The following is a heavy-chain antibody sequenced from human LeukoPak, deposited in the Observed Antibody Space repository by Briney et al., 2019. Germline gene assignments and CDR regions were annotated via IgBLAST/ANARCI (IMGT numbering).Heavy chain of an antibody. CDR2: IYYSGST. CDR1: GGSISSSSYY. V-gene: IGHV4-39*07. D-gene: IGHD6-13*01. Sequence: SETRSLTCTVSGGSISSSSYYWGWIRQPPGKGLEWIGSIYYSGSTYYNPSLKSRVTISVDTSKNQFSLKLSSVTAADTAVYYCARCTSWYPFDYWGQGTLVTVSS. CDR3: ARCTSWYPFDY. J-gene: IGHJ4*02.